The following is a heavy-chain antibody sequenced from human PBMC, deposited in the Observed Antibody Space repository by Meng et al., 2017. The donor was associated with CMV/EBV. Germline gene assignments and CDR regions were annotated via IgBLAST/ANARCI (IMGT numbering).Heavy chain of an antibody. CDR2: IYYSGST. J-gene: IGHJ4*02. Sequence: SETLSLTCTVSGGSISSSSYYWGWIRQPPGKGLEWIGSIYYSGSTYYNPSLKGRVTISVDTSKNQFSLKLSSVTAADTAVYYCATSSAGDYYFDYWGQGTLVTVSS. V-gene: IGHV4-39*07. CDR3: ATSSAGDYYFDY. D-gene: IGHD3-10*01. CDR1: GGSISSSSYY.